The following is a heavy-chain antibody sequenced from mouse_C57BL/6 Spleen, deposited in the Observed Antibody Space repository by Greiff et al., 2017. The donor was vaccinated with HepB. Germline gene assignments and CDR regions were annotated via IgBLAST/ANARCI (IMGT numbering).Heavy chain of an antibody. CDR1: GFTFSNYW. V-gene: IGHV6-3*01. CDR3: TGGDGYYVGDYFDY. J-gene: IGHJ2*01. CDR2: IRLKSDNYAT. Sequence: EVKLQESGGGLVQPGGSMKLSCVASGFTFSNYWMNWVRQSPEKGLEWVAQIRLKSDNYATHYAESVKGRFTISRDDSKSSVYLQMNNLRAEDTGIYYCTGGDGYYVGDYFDYWGQGTTLTVSS. D-gene: IGHD2-3*01.